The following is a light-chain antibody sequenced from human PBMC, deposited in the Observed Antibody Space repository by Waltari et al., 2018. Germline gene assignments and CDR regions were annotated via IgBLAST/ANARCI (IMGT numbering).Light chain of an antibody. V-gene: IGLV2-14*03. CDR1: SSDGGGYNA. Sequence: QSALTRPASVSGSPGQSITISCVGTSSDGGGYNAVSWDQQHPGKPPKLMIHDVSHRPSAVYNRFSGSKSGNTDSLTISGLQDEDGAEYYCSSYTTSSTLVLFGGGTKLTVL. CDR2: DVS. J-gene: IGLJ2*01. CDR3: SSYTTSSTLVL.